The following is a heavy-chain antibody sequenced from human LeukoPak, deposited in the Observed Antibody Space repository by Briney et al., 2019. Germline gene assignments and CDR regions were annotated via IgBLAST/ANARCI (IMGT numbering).Heavy chain of an antibody. CDR3: ARGVVGYCSSTSCYTRYYMDV. CDR1: GFTFSSYG. V-gene: IGHV3-30*03. J-gene: IGHJ6*03. CDR2: ISYDGSNK. Sequence: PGRSLRLSCAASGFTFSSYGMHWVRQAPGKGLEWVAVISYDGSNKYYADSVKGRFTISRDNSKNTLYLQMNSLRAEDTAVYYCARGVVGYCSSTSCYTRYYMDVWGKGTTVTVSS. D-gene: IGHD2-2*02.